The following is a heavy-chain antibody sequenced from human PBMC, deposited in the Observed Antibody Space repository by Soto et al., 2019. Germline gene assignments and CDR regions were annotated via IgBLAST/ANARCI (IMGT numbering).Heavy chain of an antibody. J-gene: IGHJ6*02. V-gene: IGHV1-8*01. CDR3: ARGQAEYDFRWGSGMDV. Sequence: QVQLVQSGAEVKKPGASVKVSCKASGYTFTSYDINWVRQATGQGLEWMGWMNPNSGNTGYAQKFQGRVTMTRNTSISTAYMELSSLRSEDTAVYYCARGQAEYDFRWGSGMDVWGQGTTVTVSS. CDR2: MNPNSGNT. CDR1: GYTFTSYD. D-gene: IGHD3-3*01.